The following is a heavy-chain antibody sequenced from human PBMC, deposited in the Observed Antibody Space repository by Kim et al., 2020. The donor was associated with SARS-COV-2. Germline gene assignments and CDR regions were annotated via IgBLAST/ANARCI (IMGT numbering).Heavy chain of an antibody. V-gene: IGHV3-11*06. CDR2: T. D-gene: IGHD1-1*01. CDR3: ARVMPATRSFDF. J-gene: IGHJ4*02. Sequence: TNYADSVSGRFTNSRDNAQDSLFLQRNSLTAEDTAVYDCARVMPATRSFDFWGQGTRVTVSS.